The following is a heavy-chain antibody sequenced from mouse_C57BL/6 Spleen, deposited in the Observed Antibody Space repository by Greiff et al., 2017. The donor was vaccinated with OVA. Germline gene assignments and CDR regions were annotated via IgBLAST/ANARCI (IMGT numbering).Heavy chain of an antibody. CDR3: ARHSGFFNYAGSSPYYAMDY. J-gene: IGHJ4*01. CDR1: GFTFSSYG. D-gene: IGHD1-1*01. CDR2: ISSGGSYT. Sequence: EVKLLESGGDLVKPGGSLKLSCAASGFTFSSYGMSWVRQTPDKRLEWVATISSGGSYTYYPDSVKGRFTISRDNAKNTLYLQMSSLKSEDTAMYYCARHSGFFNYAGSSPYYAMDYWGQGTSVTVSS. V-gene: IGHV5-6*01.